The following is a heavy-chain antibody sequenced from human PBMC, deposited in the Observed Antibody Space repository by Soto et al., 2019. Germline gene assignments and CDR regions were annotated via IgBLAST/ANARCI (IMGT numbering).Heavy chain of an antibody. CDR3: ARGDYDFWSGYTNFDY. CDR1: GFTFSSYS. CDR2: ISSSSSYI. J-gene: IGHJ4*02. V-gene: IGHV3-21*01. D-gene: IGHD3-3*01. Sequence: EVQLVESGGGLVKPGGSLRLSCAASGFTFSSYSMNWVRQAPGKGLGWVSSISSSSSYIYYADSVKGRFTISRDNAKNSLYLQMNSLRAEDTAVYYCARGDYDFWSGYTNFDYWGQGTLVTVSS.